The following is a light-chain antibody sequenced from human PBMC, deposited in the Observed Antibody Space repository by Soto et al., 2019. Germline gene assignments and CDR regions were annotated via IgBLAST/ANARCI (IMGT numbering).Light chain of an antibody. V-gene: IGKV3-15*01. CDR2: GAS. J-gene: IGKJ1*01. CDR1: QSVSYN. Sequence: IVMTQSPATRSVSPGERATLSCRASQSVSYNLAWYQQKFGQAPRLLIYGASTRATGIPARFSGSGSGTEFTLTISSLQSEDFAVYYCQQYNTWPRPFGQGTKAEFK. CDR3: QQYNTWPRP.